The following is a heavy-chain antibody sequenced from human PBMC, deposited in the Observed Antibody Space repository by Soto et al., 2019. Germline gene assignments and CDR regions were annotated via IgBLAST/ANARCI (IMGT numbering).Heavy chain of an antibody. V-gene: IGHV1-46*01. CDR1: GDTFTDYY. J-gene: IGHJ4*02. Sequence: QVQLMQSGAEVKKPGASVKVSCKASGDTFTDYYIHWVRQAPGQGLEWMGTVNPSGGHTTYAQHFLGRGTTPXXXSXXPRNMELTSRRSDDTAIYYCARGGHVVVVTAALDYWGQGTLVTVSS. CDR3: ARGGHVVVVTAALDY. D-gene: IGHD2-21*02. CDR2: VNPSGGHT.